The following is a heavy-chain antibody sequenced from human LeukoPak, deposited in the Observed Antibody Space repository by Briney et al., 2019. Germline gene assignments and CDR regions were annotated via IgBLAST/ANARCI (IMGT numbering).Heavy chain of an antibody. CDR1: GXSVSSNLST. Sequence: SQTLSLTCVIYGXSVSSNLSTWNWIRQSPSRGLEWLGRTYYRSKWSNDYAVSVNSRLTINPDTSKNHFSLQLRFVTPEDTALYFCARALGVVFDYWGQGTLVTVSS. J-gene: IGHJ4*02. D-gene: IGHD2-8*01. CDR2: TYYRSKWSN. CDR3: ARALGVVFDY. V-gene: IGHV6-1*01.